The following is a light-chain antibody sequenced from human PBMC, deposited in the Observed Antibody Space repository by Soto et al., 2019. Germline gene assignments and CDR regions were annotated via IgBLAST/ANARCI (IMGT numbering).Light chain of an antibody. CDR2: NNN. Sequence: QSVLTQPPSVSAAPGQKVTISCAGSSSNIGSNYVSWYQQTPGTAPKLLIYNNNERPSGIPDRFSGSKSDTSASLDITGLQAGDEADYYCGQWDRSLRAGVFGGGTEVTVL. CDR1: SSNIGSNY. V-gene: IGLV1-51*01. J-gene: IGLJ2*01. CDR3: GQWDRSLRAGV.